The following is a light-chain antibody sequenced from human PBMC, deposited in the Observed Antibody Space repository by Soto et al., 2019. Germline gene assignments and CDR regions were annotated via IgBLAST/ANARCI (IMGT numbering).Light chain of an antibody. J-gene: IGKJ5*01. CDR2: GAS. Sequence: EIVMTQSPDTLSVSPGERATLSCRASQSVSTNLAWYQQKPGQAPRLLIYGASTRATGFPARFSGSGSGTEFTLTISSLQSQDIAVYYCQQYNYWPPITFGQGTRLEIK. CDR3: QQYNYWPPIT. CDR1: QSVSTN. V-gene: IGKV3-15*01.